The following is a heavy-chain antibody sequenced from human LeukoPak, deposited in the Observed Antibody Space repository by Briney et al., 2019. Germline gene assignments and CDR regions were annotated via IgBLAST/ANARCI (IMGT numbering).Heavy chain of an antibody. J-gene: IGHJ5*02. CDR1: GGSFSGYY. CDR3: ATVDLSSSWSWFDP. CDR2: INHSGST. D-gene: IGHD6-13*01. V-gene: IGHV4-34*01. Sequence: PSETLSLTCAVYGGSFSGYYWSWIPQPPGKGLEWLGEINHSGSTNYNPSLKSRVTISVDTSKNQFSLKLSSVTAADTAVYYCATVDLSSSWSWFDPWGQGTLVTVSS.